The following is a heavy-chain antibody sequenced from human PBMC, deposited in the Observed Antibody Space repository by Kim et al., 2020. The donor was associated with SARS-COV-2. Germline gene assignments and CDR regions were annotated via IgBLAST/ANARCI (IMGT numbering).Heavy chain of an antibody. CDR1: GYSFTNYW. Sequence: GESLKISCKGSGYSFTNYWIGWVRQMPGKGLEWMGIIYPGDSDTRYSTSFRGQVTISADNSISTAYLQWSSLKASDTAMNYCARRHLRAVDGKGWFDPWGQGTLVTVSS. V-gene: IGHV5-51*01. J-gene: IGHJ5*02. D-gene: IGHD6-13*01. CDR3: ARRHLRAVDGKGWFDP. CDR2: IYPGDSDT.